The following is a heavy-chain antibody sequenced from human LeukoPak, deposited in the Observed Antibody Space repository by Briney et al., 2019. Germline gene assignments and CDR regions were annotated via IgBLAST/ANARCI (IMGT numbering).Heavy chain of an antibody. CDR3: ATIHYDILTGYKYYFDY. Sequence: ASVKVSCKASGYTFTSYDINWVRQANGQGLEWMGWISAYNGNTNYAQKLQGRVTMTTDTSTSTAYMELRSLRSDDTAVYYCATIHYDILTGYKYYFDYWGQGTLVTVSS. V-gene: IGHV1-18*01. CDR1: GYTFTSYD. J-gene: IGHJ4*02. D-gene: IGHD3-9*01. CDR2: ISAYNGNT.